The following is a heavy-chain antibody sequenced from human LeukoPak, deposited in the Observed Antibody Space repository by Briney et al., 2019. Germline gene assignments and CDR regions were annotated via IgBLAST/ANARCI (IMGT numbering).Heavy chain of an antibody. CDR1: GGTFSSYA. J-gene: IGHJ6*02. CDR3: AREALGAAAGDYYYYGMDV. V-gene: IGHV1-69*13. Sequence: SVKVSCKASGGTFSSYAISWVRQAPGQGLGWMGGIIPIFGTANYAQKFQGRVTITADEFTSTAYMELSSLRSEDTAVYYCAREALGAAAGDYYYYGMDVWGQGTTVTVSS. D-gene: IGHD6-13*01. CDR2: IIPIFGTA.